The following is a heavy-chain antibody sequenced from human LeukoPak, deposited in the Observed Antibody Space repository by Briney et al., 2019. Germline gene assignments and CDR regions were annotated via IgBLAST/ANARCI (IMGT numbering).Heavy chain of an antibody. V-gene: IGHV3-23*01. D-gene: IGHD3-22*01. CDR1: GFTFSSYA. CDR2: ISGSGGST. Sequence: TGGSLRLSCAASGFTFSSYAMSWVRQAPGKGLEWVSAISGSGGSTYYADSVKGRFTISRDNSKNTLYLQMNSLRAEDTAVYYYAKSGYYDSSGYYYDYGMDVWGQGTTVTVSS. J-gene: IGHJ6*02. CDR3: AKSGYYDSSGYYYDYGMDV.